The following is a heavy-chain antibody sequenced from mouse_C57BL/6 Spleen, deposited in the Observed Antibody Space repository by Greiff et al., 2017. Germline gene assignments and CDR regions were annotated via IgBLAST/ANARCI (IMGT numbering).Heavy chain of an antibody. CDR3: ARRGDIEYVRDY. V-gene: IGHV1-39*01. J-gene: IGHJ4*01. CDR1: GYSFPDYN. D-gene: IGHD1-3*01. Sequence: SGPELVKPGASVQISCKASGYSFPDYNLHWVKQSNGKSLEWIGIINPNNGTTSYNQKFKGKATLTVEQSSSTAYMQLSSLTSEDSAVYYCARRGDIEYVRDYGGRGNGATVS. CDR2: INPNNGTT.